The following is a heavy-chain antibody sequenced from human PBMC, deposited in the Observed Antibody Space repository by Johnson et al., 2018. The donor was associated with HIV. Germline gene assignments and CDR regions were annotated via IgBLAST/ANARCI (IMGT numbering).Heavy chain of an antibody. CDR2: ISYDGSNK. Sequence: QVQLVESGGGVVQPGRSLRLSCAASGFTFSSYTMHWVRQAPGKGLEWVAVISYDGSNKYYADSVKGRFTISRDNSKNTLYLQMNSLGAEDTAVYYCAREGGVDWTGGVCYRSTDAFDFWGQGTMVTVSS. J-gene: IGHJ3*01. V-gene: IGHV3-30*04. CDR1: GFTFSSYT. D-gene: IGHD2-8*02. CDR3: AREGGVDWTGGVCYRSTDAFDF.